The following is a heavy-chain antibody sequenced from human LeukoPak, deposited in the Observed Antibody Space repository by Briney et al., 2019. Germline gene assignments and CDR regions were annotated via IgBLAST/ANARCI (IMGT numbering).Heavy chain of an antibody. J-gene: IGHJ4*02. V-gene: IGHV3-74*01. CDR3: ARVGGSWFSDY. CDR1: GFTFSGYW. D-gene: IGHD6-13*01. Sequence: GGSLRLSCAASGFTFSGYWMQWVRQAPGKGLVWVSRINGDGSGTSYADSVKGRFTISRDNAENTLYLQMNSLRADDTAVYYCARVGGSWFSDYWGQGTLVTVSS. CDR2: INGDGSGT.